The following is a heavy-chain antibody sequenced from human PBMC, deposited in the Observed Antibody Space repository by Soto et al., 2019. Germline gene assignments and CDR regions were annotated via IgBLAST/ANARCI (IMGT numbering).Heavy chain of an antibody. CDR2: IYYSGST. CDR1: GGSISSSSYY. CDR3: ARQLRFLSLENWFDP. V-gene: IGHV4-39*01. J-gene: IGHJ5*02. Sequence: SETLSLTCTVSGGSISSSSYYWGWIRQPPGKGLEWIGSIYYSGSTYYNPSLKSRVTISVDTSKNQFSLKLSSVTAADTAVYYCARQLRFLSLENWFDPWGQGTLVTVSS. D-gene: IGHD3-3*01.